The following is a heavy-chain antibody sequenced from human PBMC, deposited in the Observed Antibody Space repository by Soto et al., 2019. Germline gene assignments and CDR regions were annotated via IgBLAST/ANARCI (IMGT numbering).Heavy chain of an antibody. D-gene: IGHD6-19*01. CDR2: INPSGGST. CDR3: ARASVSGRRFDY. CDR1: GYTCTGYY. Sequence: AXVKVSCKASGYTCTGYYMRWVLQAPGQGLEWMGIINPSGGSTNYAQKLQGRVTMTRDTSTSTVYMELSSLSSEDTAVYYCARASVSGRRFDYWGQGTLVTVSS. V-gene: IGHV1-46*03. J-gene: IGHJ4*02.